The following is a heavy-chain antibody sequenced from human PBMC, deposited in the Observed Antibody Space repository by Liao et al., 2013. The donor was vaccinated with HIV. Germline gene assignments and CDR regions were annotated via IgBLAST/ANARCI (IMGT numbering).Heavy chain of an antibody. V-gene: IGHV4-34*11. Sequence: QVHLRQWGTRLLKPSETLSLTCAVYGRSFNSYFWTWIRSSPHGKGLEWIGYIYYSGTGSTDYNPSLKNRVHISADTSRNQFSLILFSVSVADTAVYFCASSGYAYGDSAFDIWGQGTAVTVS. CDR1: GRSFNSYF. CDR2: IYYSGTGST. J-gene: IGHJ3*02. D-gene: IGHD5-18*01. CDR3: ASSGYAYGDSAFDI.